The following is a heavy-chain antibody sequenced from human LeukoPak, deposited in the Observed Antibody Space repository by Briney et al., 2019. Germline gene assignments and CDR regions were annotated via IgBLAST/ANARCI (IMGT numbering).Heavy chain of an antibody. CDR3: ASEDYGDYGSDY. Sequence: ASVKVSCKASRYTFTSYYMHWVRQAPGQGLEWMGIINPSGGSTSYAQKFQGRVTMTRDTSTSTVYMELSSLRSEDTAVYYCASEDYGDYGSDYWGQGTLVTVSS. V-gene: IGHV1-46*01. J-gene: IGHJ4*02. CDR1: RYTFTSYY. CDR2: INPSGGST. D-gene: IGHD4-17*01.